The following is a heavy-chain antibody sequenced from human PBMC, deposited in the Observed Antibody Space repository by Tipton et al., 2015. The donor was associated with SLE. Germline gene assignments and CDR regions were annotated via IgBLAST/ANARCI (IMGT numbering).Heavy chain of an antibody. Sequence: SLRLSCVASGFTFDDYGMTWVRQAPGKGLVWVARINNDGSGASYADSVRGRFTISRDNTKNTLYLHMNSLRAEYTAVYYCAREAITYDSWGQGTLVTVSS. CDR1: GFTFDDYG. D-gene: IGHD1-20*01. V-gene: IGHV3-74*01. CDR3: AREAITYDS. J-gene: IGHJ5*01. CDR2: INNDGSGA.